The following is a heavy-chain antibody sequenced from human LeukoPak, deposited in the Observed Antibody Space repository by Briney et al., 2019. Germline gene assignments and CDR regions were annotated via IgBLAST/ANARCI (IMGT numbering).Heavy chain of an antibody. D-gene: IGHD5-12*01. CDR2: ISSSAGTI. CDR1: GFTFRIYA. CDR3: ARVRVATIFDY. V-gene: IGHV3-48*03. J-gene: IGHJ4*02. Sequence: GGSLRLSCAGSGFTFRIYAMNWVRQAPGKGLEWVSYISSSAGTIYYADSVKGRFTISRDNAKNSLYLQMNSLRAEDTAVYYCARVRVATIFDYWGQGTLVTVSS.